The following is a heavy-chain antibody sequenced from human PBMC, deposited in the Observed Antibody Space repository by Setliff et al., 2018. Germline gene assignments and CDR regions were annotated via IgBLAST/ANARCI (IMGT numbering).Heavy chain of an antibody. CDR1: GGSVTTSRYY. CDR3: ATELAYRSGYYVAETLDY. V-gene: IGHV4-61*02. J-gene: IGHJ4*02. Sequence: PSETLSLICSVSGGSVTTSRYYWSWIRQPAGKGLEWIGRIHSSGSTKFNPSLESRVTMSVDTSKNQFSLKLTSVTAADTAVYYCATELAYRSGYYVAETLDYWGQGALVTVSS. D-gene: IGHD3-22*01. CDR2: IHSSGST.